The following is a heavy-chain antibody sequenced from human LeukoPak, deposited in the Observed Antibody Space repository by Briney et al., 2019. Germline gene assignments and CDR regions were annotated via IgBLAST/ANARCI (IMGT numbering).Heavy chain of an antibody. CDR2: INPNSGGT. J-gene: IGHJ5*02. Sequence: ASVKVSCKASGYTFTGYYMHWVRQAPGQGLEWMGWINPNSGGTNYAQKFQGRVTMTRDTSISTAYMELSRLRSDDTAVYFFVRQRTAYDILTGFDPWGQGTLVTVSS. V-gene: IGHV1-2*02. D-gene: IGHD3-9*01. CDR3: VRQRTAYDILTGFDP. CDR1: GYTFTGYY.